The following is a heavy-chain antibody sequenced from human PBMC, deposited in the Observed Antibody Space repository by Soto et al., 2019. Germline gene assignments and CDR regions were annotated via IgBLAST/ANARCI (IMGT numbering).Heavy chain of an antibody. CDR1: GFRFSDSA. V-gene: IGHV3-73*01. D-gene: IGHD1-26*01. CDR2: IGNKGENYAT. Sequence: EVQLVESGGDLVQPGGSLKLSCAASGFRFSDSAMHWVRQASGKGLEWVGRIGNKGENYATTYGPSVKGRFIISLDDLRNTAQLHMRSLRTEDTAIYYCTKFSGTSSAPAALGPGTLVTVTS. J-gene: IGHJ5*02. CDR3: TKFSGTSSAPAA.